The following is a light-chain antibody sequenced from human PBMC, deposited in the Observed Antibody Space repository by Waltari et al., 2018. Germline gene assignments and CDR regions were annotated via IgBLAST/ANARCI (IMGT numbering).Light chain of an antibody. CDR1: QSVSRS. J-gene: IGKJ1*01. Sequence: IVLTQSPGTLSLSPGDRVTLSCRASQSVSRSLAWYQQKPGQAPKLLIYGASTRATGIPDRFTGSGSGTDFSLTISSLEPEDFAIYFCQHYVRLPATFGQGTKVEIK. CDR3: QHYVRLPAT. V-gene: IGKV3-20*01. CDR2: GAS.